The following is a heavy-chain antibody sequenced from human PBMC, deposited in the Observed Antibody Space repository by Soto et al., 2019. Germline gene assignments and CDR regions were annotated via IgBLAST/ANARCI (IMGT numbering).Heavy chain of an antibody. V-gene: IGHV3-30*18. CDR2: ISYDGSNK. D-gene: IGHD3-22*01. Sequence: PGGSLRLSCAASGFTFSSYGMHWVRQAPGKGLEWVAVISYDGSNKYYADSVKGRFTISRDNSKNTLYLQMNSLRAEDTAVYYCAKDKTLSGGVYYCDSSGPFDYWGQGTLVTVSS. CDR3: AKDKTLSGGVYYCDSSGPFDY. J-gene: IGHJ4*02. CDR1: GFTFSSYG.